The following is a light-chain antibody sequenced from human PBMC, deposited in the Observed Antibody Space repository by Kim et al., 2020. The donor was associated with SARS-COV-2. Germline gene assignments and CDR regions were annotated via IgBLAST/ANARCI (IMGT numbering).Light chain of an antibody. J-gene: IGKJ4*01. V-gene: IGKV3-15*01. CDR1: QGVSGY. CDR3: QQYNSWPPLT. CDR2: GAS. Sequence: SPGERATHCSRTSQGVSGYLAWYQQEPGQAPRLLIYGASTRATGIPARFSGSGSGTEFTLTISSLQSEDFAVYYCQQYNSWPPLTFGGGTKVDIK.